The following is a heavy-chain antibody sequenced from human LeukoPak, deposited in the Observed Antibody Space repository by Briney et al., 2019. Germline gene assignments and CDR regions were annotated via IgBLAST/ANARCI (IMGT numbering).Heavy chain of an antibody. CDR2: INSDKSGA. V-gene: IGHV3-74*01. J-gene: IGHJ4*01. CDR3: ANLSSSRS. CDR1: EFTFSNYW. Sequence: GGSLRLSCAASEFTFSNYWMHWVRHAPGKGLVWVARINSDKSGATYADSVKGRFTISRDNAKNTLYLQMNSLRAEDTAVYYCANLSSSRSWGQGTLVTVSS. D-gene: IGHD2-2*01.